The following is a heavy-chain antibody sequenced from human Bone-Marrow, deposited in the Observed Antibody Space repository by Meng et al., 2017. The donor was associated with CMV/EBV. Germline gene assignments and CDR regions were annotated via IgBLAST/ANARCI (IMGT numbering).Heavy chain of an antibody. V-gene: IGHV1-8*03. CDR1: TYTSYD. CDR3: ARGGTSVLRFLEWLPLGY. Sequence: TYTSYDINWVRQDTGQGLEWMGWMNPNSGNTGYAQKFQGRVTITRNTSISTAYMELSSLRSEDTAVYYCARGGTSVLRFLEWLPLGYWGQGTLVTVSS. D-gene: IGHD3-3*01. J-gene: IGHJ4*02. CDR2: MNPNSGNT.